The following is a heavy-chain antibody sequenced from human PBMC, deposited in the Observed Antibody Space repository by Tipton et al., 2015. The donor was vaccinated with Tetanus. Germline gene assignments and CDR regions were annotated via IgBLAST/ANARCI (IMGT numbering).Heavy chain of an antibody. J-gene: IGHJ3*02. CDR3: ARHRGTVLSWFGELKGDAFDI. Sequence: QVQLVQSGPEVKPSETLTLTCNVSGGSIRSNSGYWGWIRQSPGKGLDWIGTTSYSGTAYFNPSLGSRATTAVDMAKNQFSLHLTPVTAADTAVYYCARHRGTVLSWFGELKGDAFDIWGQGTVVTVSS. D-gene: IGHD3-10*01. CDR1: GGSIRSNSGY. CDR2: TSYSGTA. V-gene: IGHV4-39*01.